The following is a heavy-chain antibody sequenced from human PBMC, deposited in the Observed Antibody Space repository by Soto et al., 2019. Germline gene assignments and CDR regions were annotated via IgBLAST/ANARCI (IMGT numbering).Heavy chain of an antibody. Sequence: SETLSLTCTVSGGSISNYYWTWVRQPPGKGLEWIGYVYYSGSTNYNPSLESRVTISIDASKNQFSLKMKSVTAADTAVYYCVRDYLLTGFDPGGQAALVTVSS. CDR3: VRDYLLTGFDP. D-gene: IGHD3-9*01. J-gene: IGHJ5*02. V-gene: IGHV4-59*01. CDR2: VYYSGST. CDR1: GGSISNYY.